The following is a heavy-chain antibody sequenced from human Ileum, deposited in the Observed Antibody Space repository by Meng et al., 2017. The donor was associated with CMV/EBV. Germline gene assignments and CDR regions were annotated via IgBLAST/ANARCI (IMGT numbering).Heavy chain of an antibody. V-gene: IGHV4-34*01. Sequence: SETLSLTCAVYGGSFSGYYWSWIRQPPGKGLEWIGEINHSGTTNYNPSLKSRVTISVDTSKNQFSLKLTSMTAADTAVYYCASSRYCTASSCPGLVYGMDVWGQGTRVTGSS. CDR2: INHSGTT. CDR3: ASSRYCTASSCPGLVYGMDV. J-gene: IGHJ6*01. CDR1: GGSFSGYY. D-gene: IGHD2-8*02.